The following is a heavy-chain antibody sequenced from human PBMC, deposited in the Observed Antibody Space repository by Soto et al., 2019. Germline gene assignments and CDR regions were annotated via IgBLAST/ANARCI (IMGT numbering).Heavy chain of an antibody. CDR3: AVDTAMVRTSFYFDY. CDR2: IIPIFGTA. V-gene: IGHV1-69*12. CDR1: GGTFSSYA. D-gene: IGHD5-18*01. Sequence: QVQLVQSGAEVKKPGSSVKVSCKASGGTFSSYAISWVRQAPGQGLEWMGGIIPIFGTANYAQKFQGRVTIXXDXSXNTAYMELSSLRSEDTAVYYCAVDTAMVRTSFYFDYWGQGTLVTVSS. J-gene: IGHJ4*02.